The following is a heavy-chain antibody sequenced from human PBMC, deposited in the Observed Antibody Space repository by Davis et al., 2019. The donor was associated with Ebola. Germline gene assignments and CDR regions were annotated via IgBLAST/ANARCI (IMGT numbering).Heavy chain of an antibody. J-gene: IGHJ3*02. CDR3: ARDYYDNSGDGFDI. CDR2: ISAGGGST. V-gene: IGHV3-23*01. CDR1: GFTFSNYA. Sequence: GESLKISCAASGFTFSNYAMNWVRQAPGKGLEWVSAISAGGGSTYSADSVKGRFTISRDNAKKSLYLQLNSLRADDTAMYYCARDYYDNSGDGFDIWGQGTMVTVSS. D-gene: IGHD3-22*01.